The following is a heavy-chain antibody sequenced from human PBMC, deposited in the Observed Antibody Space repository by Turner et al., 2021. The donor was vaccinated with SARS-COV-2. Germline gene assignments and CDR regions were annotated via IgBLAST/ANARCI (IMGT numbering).Heavy chain of an antibody. J-gene: IGHJ6*02. D-gene: IGHD6-13*01. V-gene: IGHV3-7*01. CDR3: ARDLMFTAAAPYGMDV. Sequence: GLEWVANIKQDGSEKYYVDSVKGRSTISRDNAKNSLYLQMNSLRAEDTAVYYCARDLMFTAAAPYGMDVWGQGTTVTVSS. CDR2: IKQDGSEK.